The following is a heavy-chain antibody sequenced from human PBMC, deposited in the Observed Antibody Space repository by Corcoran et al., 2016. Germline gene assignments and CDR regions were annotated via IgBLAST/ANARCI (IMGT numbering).Heavy chain of an antibody. CDR1: GFTFSSCG. J-gene: IGHJ4*01. V-gene: IGHV3-33*01. D-gene: IGHD5-18*01. CDR2: IWDDGSNK. CDR3: ARAGGYSSGYVLDY. Sequence: QVQLVESGGGVVQPGRYLRRSCAAYGFTFSSCGMNWVRQAPGKGLEWVAVIWDDGSNKYYADSVKGRFTISRDNSQNTLYLQMNSLRAEETAVDDCARAGGYSSGYVLDYLGHGSLVTGSS.